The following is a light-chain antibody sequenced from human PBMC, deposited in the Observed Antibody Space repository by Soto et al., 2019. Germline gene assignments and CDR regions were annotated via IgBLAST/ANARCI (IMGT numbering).Light chain of an antibody. V-gene: IGKV1-39*01. CDR3: QQGYSTPPT. Sequence: DIQMTQSPSSLSASVGERVTITCRASQSISEYLNWYQQKPGKAPKLLIFSASTLQRGVPVRFSGSGSGTDFTLTISSLEAEDFGTYYCQQGYSTPPTFGGGTKVDIK. J-gene: IGKJ4*01. CDR1: QSISEY. CDR2: SAS.